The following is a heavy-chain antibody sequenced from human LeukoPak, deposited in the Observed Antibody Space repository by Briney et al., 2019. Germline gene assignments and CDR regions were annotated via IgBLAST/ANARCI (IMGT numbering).Heavy chain of an antibody. CDR1: GGSISSYY. Sequence: SETLSLTCTVSGGSISSYYWSWIRQPAGKGLEWIGRIYTSGSTNYNPPLKSRVTMSVDTSKNQFSLKLSSVTAADTAVYYCARIAAAGTGLLAYFDYWGQGTLVTVSS. V-gene: IGHV4-4*07. CDR3: ARIAAAGTGLLAYFDY. J-gene: IGHJ4*02. CDR2: IYTSGST. D-gene: IGHD6-13*01.